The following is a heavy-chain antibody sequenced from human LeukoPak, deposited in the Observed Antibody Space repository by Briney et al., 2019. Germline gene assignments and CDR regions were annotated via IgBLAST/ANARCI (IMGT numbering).Heavy chain of an antibody. Sequence: GGSLRLSCAASGFPFSSSNMHWVRQAPGKGMEWISYIGTSSSAINYADCVRGRFTISRENAKKSIYLEMNSLRDEDTAVYHCARGGGRSYSDAFDIWGQGTMVTVSS. D-gene: IGHD1-26*01. CDR3: ARGGGRSYSDAFDI. CDR2: IGTSSSAI. CDR1: GFPFSSSN. V-gene: IGHV3-48*02. J-gene: IGHJ3*02.